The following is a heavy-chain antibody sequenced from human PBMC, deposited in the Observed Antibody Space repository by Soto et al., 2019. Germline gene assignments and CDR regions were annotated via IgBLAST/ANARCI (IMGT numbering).Heavy chain of an antibody. CDR2: ISSSGTAT. J-gene: IGHJ5*02. CDR1: GFTFRDYD. D-gene: IGHD6-6*01. V-gene: IGHV3-11*01. Sequence: QVQLVESGGGLVRPGGSLRLSCAASGFTFRDYDMSWLRQAPGKGMEWVSCISSSGTATYYADSVKGRVTISRGNAKNSLYVEMNSLRVEDTAVYYCARKGPRAARPNHWGQGTLVTVSS. CDR3: ARKGPRAARPNH.